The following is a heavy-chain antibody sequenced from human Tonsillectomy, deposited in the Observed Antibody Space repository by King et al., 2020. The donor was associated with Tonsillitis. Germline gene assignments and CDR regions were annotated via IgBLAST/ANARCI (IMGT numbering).Heavy chain of an antibody. CDR3: ATGRGAPFDY. J-gene: IGHJ4*02. D-gene: IGHD1-14*01. Sequence: VQLVESGGGVVQPGRSLRLSCAASGFTFSSYGMHWVRQAPGKGLEWVAVISYDGSNKYYADSVKGRFTISRDNSKNTLYLQMNSLRAGDTAVYYCATGRGAPFDYWGQGTLVTVSS. CDR2: ISYDGSNK. V-gene: IGHV3-30*03. CDR1: GFTFSSYG.